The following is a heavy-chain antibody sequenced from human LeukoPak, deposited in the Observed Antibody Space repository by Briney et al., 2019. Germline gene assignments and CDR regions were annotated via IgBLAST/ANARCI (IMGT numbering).Heavy chain of an antibody. D-gene: IGHD3-22*01. J-gene: IGHJ4*02. CDR2: IYPGDSDT. Sequence: GESLKISCKGSGYSPTSSWIAWVRQMPGKGLEWMGIIYPGDSDTRYSPSFQGQVTISADKSSNTAYLQWSSLKASDTAMYYCARRAYYESSGYYLFDYWGQGTMVTASS. CDR3: ARRAYYESSGYYLFDY. CDR1: GYSPTSSW. V-gene: IGHV5-51*01.